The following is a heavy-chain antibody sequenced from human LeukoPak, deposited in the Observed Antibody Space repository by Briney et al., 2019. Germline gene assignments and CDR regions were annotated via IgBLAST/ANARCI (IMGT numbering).Heavy chain of an antibody. V-gene: IGHV1-69*04. CDR2: IIPILGIA. Sequence: SVKVSCKASGGTFSSYAISWVRQAPGQGLEWMGRIIPILGIANYAQKFQGRVTITADKSTSTAYMELSSLRSEDTAVYYCARDERDTSGSYYNGMGVWGQGTTVTVSS. CDR1: GGTFSSYA. D-gene: IGHD1-26*01. J-gene: IGHJ6*02. CDR3: ARDERDTSGSYYNGMGV.